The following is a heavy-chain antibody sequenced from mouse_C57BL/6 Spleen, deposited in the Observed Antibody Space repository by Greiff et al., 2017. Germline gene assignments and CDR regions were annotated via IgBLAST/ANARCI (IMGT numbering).Heavy chain of an antibody. Sequence: QVQLQQSGAELAKPGASVKLSCKASGYTFTSYWMHWVKQRPGQCLEWIGYINPSSGYTKYNQKFKDKATLTEDKSTSTAYMELSILTYEDAAVYYCARDGTEYFEVWGTGTTVTVSA. CDR2: INPSSGYT. D-gene: IGHD4-1*01. CDR1: GYTFTSYW. J-gene: IGHJ1*03. CDR3: ARDGTEYFEV. V-gene: IGHV1-7*01.